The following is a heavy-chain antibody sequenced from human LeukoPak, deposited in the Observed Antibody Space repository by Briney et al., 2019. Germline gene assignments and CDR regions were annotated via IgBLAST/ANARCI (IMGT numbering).Heavy chain of an antibody. V-gene: IGHV3-23*01. CDR2: ISGSGGST. CDR1: GFTFSSYA. D-gene: IGHD3-9*01. J-gene: IGHJ4*02. Sequence: GGSLRLSCAASGFTFSSYAMSWVRQAPGKGLEWVSVISGSGGSTYYADSVKGWFTISRDNSKNTLYLQMNSLRAEDTAVYYCAKASRGYFDWLFYFDYWGQGSLVTVSS. CDR3: AKASRGYFDWLFYFDY.